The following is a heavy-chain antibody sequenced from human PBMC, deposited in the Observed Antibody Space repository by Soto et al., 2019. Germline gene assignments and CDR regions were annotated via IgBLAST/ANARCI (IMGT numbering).Heavy chain of an antibody. Sequence: GASVKVSCKASGYTFTNYYIHWVRQAPGQGLEWMGIINPSGSSTRYAQKFQNRVTMTRDTSSSTVYMELSSLRFEDTAMYFCARDVGDSGSHWFDAWGQGSLVTVYS. V-gene: IGHV1-46*01. CDR1: GYTFTNYY. CDR3: ARDVGDSGSHWFDA. J-gene: IGHJ5*02. D-gene: IGHD1-26*01. CDR2: INPSGSST.